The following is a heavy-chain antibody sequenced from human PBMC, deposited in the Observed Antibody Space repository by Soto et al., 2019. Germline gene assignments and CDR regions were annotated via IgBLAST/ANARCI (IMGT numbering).Heavy chain of an antibody. CDR3: ASRSARSGSLKLPYWFDP. CDR1: GFTFRSSD. CDR2: ISAGGDTK. J-gene: IGHJ5*02. D-gene: IGHD1-26*01. V-gene: IGHV3-23*01. Sequence: EVQVLESGGGLVQPGGSLRLSCVASGFTFRSSDMSWVRQAPGKGLEWVASISAGGDTKYNAASVKGRFTISRDNSKNTVHLQMNTLRAEDTAIYYCASRSARSGSLKLPYWFDPWGQGALVTVSS.